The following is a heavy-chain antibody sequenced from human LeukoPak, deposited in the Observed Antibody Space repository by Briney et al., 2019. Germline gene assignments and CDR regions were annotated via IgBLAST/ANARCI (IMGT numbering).Heavy chain of an antibody. Sequence: GGSLRLSCAASGFTFSSYGMHWVRQAPGKGLEWVAVIWYDGSNKYYADSVKGRFTISRDNSKSTLYLQMNSLRAEDTAVYYCARSTIFGVVITHFDYWGQGTLVTVSS. CDR1: GFTFSSYG. CDR3: ARSTIFGVVITHFDY. CDR2: IWYDGSNK. D-gene: IGHD3-3*01. V-gene: IGHV3-33*01. J-gene: IGHJ4*02.